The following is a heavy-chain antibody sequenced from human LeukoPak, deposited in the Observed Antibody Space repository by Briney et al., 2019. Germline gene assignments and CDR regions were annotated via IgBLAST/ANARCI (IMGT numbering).Heavy chain of an antibody. CDR1: GFAFGTHS. V-gene: IGHV3-48*04. J-gene: IGHJ4*02. CDR3: ARDRSYGGYDD. D-gene: IGHD5-12*01. CDR2: INGGGSPI. Sequence: GGSLRLSCVDSGFAFGTHSMNWVRQAPGKGLEWVSYINGGGSPIYYANSVRGRFTISRDNAKNSLYLQMNSLRAEDTAVYYCARDRSYGGYDDWDQGTLVTVSS.